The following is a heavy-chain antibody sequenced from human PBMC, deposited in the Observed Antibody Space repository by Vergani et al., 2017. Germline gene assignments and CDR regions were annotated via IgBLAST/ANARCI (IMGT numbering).Heavy chain of an antibody. CDR2: IKQDGSEK. CDR3: AREGPISHDAVDI. V-gene: IGHV3-7*01. Sequence: EVQLVESGGGLVQPGGSLRLSCAASGFTFSSYWMSWVRQAPGKGLEWVANIKQDGSEKYYVDSLKGRFTISRDNAKNSLYLQMNSLRAEDTAVYYCAREGPISHDAVDIWGQGTMVTVSS. J-gene: IGHJ3*02. D-gene: IGHD3-3*02. CDR1: GFTFSSYW.